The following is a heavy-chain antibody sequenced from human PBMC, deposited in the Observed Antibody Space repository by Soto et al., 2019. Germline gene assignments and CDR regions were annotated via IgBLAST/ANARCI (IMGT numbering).Heavy chain of an antibody. V-gene: IGHV3-7*03. CDR2: IKEDGSDK. CDR3: AKDQGSSWYEIDY. Sequence: PGGSLRLACAASAFTFSNYYMGWARQAPGKGLEWLANIKEDGSDKYYVDSVKGRFTISRDNGKSSLYLQMNSLRAEDTAVYYCAKDQGSSWYEIDYWGQGTLVTGSS. D-gene: IGHD6-13*01. J-gene: IGHJ4*02. CDR1: AFTFSNYY.